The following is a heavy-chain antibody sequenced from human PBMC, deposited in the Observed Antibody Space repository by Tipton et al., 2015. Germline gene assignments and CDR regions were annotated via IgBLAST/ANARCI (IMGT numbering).Heavy chain of an antibody. Sequence: LRLSCTVSGGSISSGKYYWSWIRQHPGKGLEWIGIIYHSGSTYYNPSLKSRVTISVDTSKKQFSLRLSSVTAADTAMYYCTRYVYGVIPSGVYWGQGTLVTVSS. V-gene: IGHV4-39*03. D-gene: IGHD3-3*01. CDR1: GGSISSGKYY. CDR3: TRYVYGVIPSGVY. CDR2: IYHSGST. J-gene: IGHJ4*02.